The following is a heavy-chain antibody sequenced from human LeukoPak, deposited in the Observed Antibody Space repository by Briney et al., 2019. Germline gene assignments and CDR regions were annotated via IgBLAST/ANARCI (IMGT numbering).Heavy chain of an antibody. J-gene: IGHJ6*02. V-gene: IGHV3-53*04. CDR3: ARDRILPALAAATYYYYGMDV. D-gene: IGHD6-13*01. Sequence: GGSLRLSCAASGFTVSSNYMSWVRQAPGKGLEWVSVIYSGGSTYYADSVKGRFTISRHNSKNTLYLQMNSLRAEDTAAYYCARDRILPALAAATYYYYGMDVWGQGTTVTVSS. CDR2: IYSGGST. CDR1: GFTVSSNY.